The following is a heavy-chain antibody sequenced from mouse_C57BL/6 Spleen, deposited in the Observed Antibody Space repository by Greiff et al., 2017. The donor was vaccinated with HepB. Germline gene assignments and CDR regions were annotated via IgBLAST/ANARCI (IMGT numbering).Heavy chain of an antibody. J-gene: IGHJ2*01. CDR2: IDPSDSYT. Sequence: QVQLQQPGAELVKPGASVKLSCKASGYTFTSYWMQWVKQRPGQGLEWIGEIDPSDSYTNYNQKFKGKATLTVDTSSSTAYMQLSSLTSENSAVYYCARIPITTVIAGFDYWGQGTTLTVSS. V-gene: IGHV1-50*01. CDR3: ARIPITTVIAGFDY. D-gene: IGHD1-1*01. CDR1: GYTFTSYW.